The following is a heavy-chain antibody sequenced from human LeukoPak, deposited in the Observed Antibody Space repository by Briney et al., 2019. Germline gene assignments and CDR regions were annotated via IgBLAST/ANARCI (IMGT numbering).Heavy chain of an antibody. CDR3: ARILETFDI. D-gene: IGHD2-15*01. CDR1: GYIFTHYY. J-gene: IGHJ3*02. Sequence: ASVKVSCRASGYIFTHYYIHWVRQAPGQGLDWVGWINPDSGDTNYAHKFRGRVTITRDTSITTAYMELSRLRSDDTAVYYCARILETFDIWGQRTMVTVS. CDR2: INPDSGDT. V-gene: IGHV1-2*02.